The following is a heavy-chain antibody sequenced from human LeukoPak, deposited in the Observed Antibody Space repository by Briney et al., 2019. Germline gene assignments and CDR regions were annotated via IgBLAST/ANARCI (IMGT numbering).Heavy chain of an antibody. V-gene: IGHV4-39*01. CDR3: ARHGSYDASGPPFDC. J-gene: IGHJ4*02. CDR1: GDSISSNTYY. D-gene: IGHD3-10*01. Sequence: SETLSLTCTVSGDSISSNTYYWGWIRQSPGEGLEWIGSIYYSGSTYYNPSLKFRPTISVDTSKTQVSLKPSSSTPTTSAVTYCARHGSYDASGPPFDCWGQGTLVTVSS. CDR2: IYYSGST.